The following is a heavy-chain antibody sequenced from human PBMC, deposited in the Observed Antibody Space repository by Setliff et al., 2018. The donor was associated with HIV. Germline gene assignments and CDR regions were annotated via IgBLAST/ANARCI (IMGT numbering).Heavy chain of an antibody. V-gene: IGHV4-39*07. Sequence: SETLSLTCSVSGDSVSSRSYYWGWIRQSPGKGLEWIGSIYFNGITHDNPSLKSRVTTSVDTSKNKFSLRLSSVTAADTAVYYCARDGRHDRNRWYVTHQYFKYWGQGTLVTVSS. CDR3: ARDGRHDRNRWYVTHQYFKY. CDR2: IYFNGIT. J-gene: IGHJ1*01. CDR1: GDSVSSRSYY. D-gene: IGHD2-15*01.